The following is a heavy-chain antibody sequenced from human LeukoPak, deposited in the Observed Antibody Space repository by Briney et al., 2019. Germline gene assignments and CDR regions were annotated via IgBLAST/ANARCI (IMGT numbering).Heavy chain of an antibody. D-gene: IGHD3-10*01. CDR3: ARDMDYFDY. CDR2: ISYDGSNK. V-gene: IGHV3-30-3*01. CDR1: GFTFSSYA. Sequence: GGSLRLSCAASGFTFSSYAMHWVRQAPGKGLEWVAVISYDGSNKYYADSVKGRFTISRDNSKNTLYLQMNSLRAEDTAVYYCARDMDYFDYWGQGTLVTVSS. J-gene: IGHJ4*02.